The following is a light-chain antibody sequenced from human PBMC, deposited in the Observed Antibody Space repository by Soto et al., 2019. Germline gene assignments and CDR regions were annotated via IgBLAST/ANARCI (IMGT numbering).Light chain of an antibody. CDR2: KAS. J-gene: IGKJ2*01. CDR1: QSISNW. CDR3: QQYDSHSQT. V-gene: IGKV1-5*03. Sequence: DIQMTQSPSTLSASLGDRVTITCRASQSISNWLAWYQQKPGKAPKLLIHKASSLESGVPSRFSGSGSGTEFTLTISSLQPDDFATYYCQQYDSHSQTFGQGTPLEIK.